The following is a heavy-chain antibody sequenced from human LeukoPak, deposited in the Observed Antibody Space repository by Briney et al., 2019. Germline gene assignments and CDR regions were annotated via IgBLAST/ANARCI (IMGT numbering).Heavy chain of an antibody. J-gene: IGHJ4*02. D-gene: IGHD3-3*01. CDR1: GFNFTNSW. Sequence: GGSLRLSCAASGFNFTNSWMSWVRQAPGKGLEWVGCIKSETDGGTTDYSTPVKGRFTISRDDSKDTQYLHMHSLKTEDTAVYYCTTTYDSAPFDCWGQGTLVTVSS. CDR3: TTTYDSAPFDC. CDR2: IKSETDGGTT. V-gene: IGHV3-15*01.